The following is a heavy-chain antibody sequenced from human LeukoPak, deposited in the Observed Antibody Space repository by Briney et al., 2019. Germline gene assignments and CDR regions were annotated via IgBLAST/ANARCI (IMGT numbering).Heavy chain of an antibody. CDR3: ARVLPVASRDY. CDR2: IKQDGSDK. Sequence: PGGSLRLSCAASGFTFSTYWMSWVRQAPGKGLEWVANIKQDGSDKFYVDSVKGRFTISRDNAKNSMYPQMNSLRAEDTAVYYCARVLPVASRDYWGQGTLVTVSS. V-gene: IGHV3-7*01. D-gene: IGHD2-2*01. J-gene: IGHJ4*02. CDR1: GFTFSTYW.